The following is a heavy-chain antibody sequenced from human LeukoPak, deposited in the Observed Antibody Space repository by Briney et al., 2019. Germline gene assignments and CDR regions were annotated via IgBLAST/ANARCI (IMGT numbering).Heavy chain of an antibody. CDR3: ATDSHSGWYTRYFDY. J-gene: IGHJ4*02. Sequence: ASVKVSCKVSGYTLTELSMHWVRQAPGKGLEWMGDFDPEDGETIYAQKFQGRVTMTEDTSTDTAYMELSSLRSEDTAVYYCATDSHSGWYTRYFDYWGQGTLVTVSS. CDR1: GYTLTELS. D-gene: IGHD6-19*01. CDR2: FDPEDGET. V-gene: IGHV1-24*01.